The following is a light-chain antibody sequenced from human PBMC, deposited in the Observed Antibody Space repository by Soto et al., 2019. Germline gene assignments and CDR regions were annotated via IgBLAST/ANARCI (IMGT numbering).Light chain of an antibody. V-gene: IGLV1-44*01. J-gene: IGLJ3*02. CDR2: SDD. CDR1: SSNIGDNT. Sequence: QSALTQPPSASGTPGQRVTISCSGSSSNIGDNTVNWYQQFPGTAPKLLIYSDDQRPSAVPDRFSASKSATSASLAISGLQSEDEAQYYCAAWDDSLNGWVFGGGTKLTVL. CDR3: AAWDDSLNGWV.